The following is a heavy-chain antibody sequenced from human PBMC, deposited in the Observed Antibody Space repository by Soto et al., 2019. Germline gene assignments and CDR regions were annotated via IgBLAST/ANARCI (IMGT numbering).Heavy chain of an antibody. D-gene: IGHD2-2*01. Sequence: SETLSLTCGVYGGAFSGYYWSWIRQPPGKGLEWIGEINHSGSTNYNPSLKSRVTISVDTSKNQLSLKLSSVTAADTAVYYCARWGLGYCSSTSCFFDYWGQGTLVTVSS. V-gene: IGHV4-34*01. J-gene: IGHJ4*02. CDR1: GGAFSGYY. CDR3: ARWGLGYCSSTSCFFDY. CDR2: INHSGST.